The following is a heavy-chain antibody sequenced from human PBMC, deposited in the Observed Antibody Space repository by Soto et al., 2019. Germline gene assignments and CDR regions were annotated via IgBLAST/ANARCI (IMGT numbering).Heavy chain of an antibody. D-gene: IGHD1-26*01. V-gene: IGHV3-30-3*01. CDR1: GFTFSSYA. CDR3: ARDYYTYYYYGMDV. J-gene: IGHJ6*02. CDR2: ISYDGSNK. Sequence: QVQLVESGGGVVQPGRSLRLSCAASGFTFSSYAMHWVRQAPGKGLEWVAVISYDGSNKYYADSVKGRFTISRDNSKNTLYLQMNSLRAEDTAVYYCARDYYTYYYYGMDVWGQGTTVTVSS.